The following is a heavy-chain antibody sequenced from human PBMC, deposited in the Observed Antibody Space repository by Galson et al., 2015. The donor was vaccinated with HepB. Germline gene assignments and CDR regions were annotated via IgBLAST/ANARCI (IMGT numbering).Heavy chain of an antibody. CDR2: IYPGDSDT. J-gene: IGHJ4*02. Sequence: QSGAEVKKPGESLKISCKGSGYSFTSYWIGWVRQMPGKGLEWMGIIYPGDSDTRYSPSFQGQVTISADKSISTACLQWSSLKASDTAMYYCARLDDILTARGGYNYWGQGTLVTVSS. D-gene: IGHD3-9*01. CDR1: GYSFTSYW. CDR3: ARLDDILTARGGYNY. V-gene: IGHV5-51*01.